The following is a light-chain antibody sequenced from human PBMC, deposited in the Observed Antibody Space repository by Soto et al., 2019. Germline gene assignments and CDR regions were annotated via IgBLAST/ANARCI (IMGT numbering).Light chain of an antibody. V-gene: IGKV3-11*01. J-gene: IGKJ3*01. CDR1: QSVSSY. Sequence: EIVLTQSPATLSLSPGERATLSCRASQSVSSYLAWYQQKPGQAPRLLIYDASSRATGIPARFSGSGSGTNFTLTISSLEPEDFAVYYCQQRSNCSFGPGNKVDIK. CDR2: DAS. CDR3: QQRSNCS.